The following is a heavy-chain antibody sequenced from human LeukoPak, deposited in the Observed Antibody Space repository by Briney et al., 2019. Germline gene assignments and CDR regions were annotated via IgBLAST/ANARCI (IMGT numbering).Heavy chain of an antibody. CDR3: ASVNGDGAEYFQH. V-gene: IGHV3-53*01. Sequence: GGSLRLSCAASGFTVSSNYMSWVRQAPGKGLEWVSVIYSGGTTYYADSVKGRFTTPRDISKNTLYLQMNSLRAEDTAVYYCASVNGDGAEYFQHWGQGTLVTVSS. D-gene: IGHD2-21*01. CDR1: GFTVSSNY. CDR2: IYSGGTT. J-gene: IGHJ1*01.